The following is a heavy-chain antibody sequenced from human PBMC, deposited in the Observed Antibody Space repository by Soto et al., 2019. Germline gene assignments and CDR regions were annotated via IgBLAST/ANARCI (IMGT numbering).Heavy chain of an antibody. D-gene: IGHD5-18*01. CDR1: GGSFSGYY. CDR2: INHSGST. J-gene: IGHJ6*02. Sequence: SSETLSLTCAVYGGSFSGYYWSWIRQPPGKGLEWIGEINHSGSTNYNPSLKSRVTISVDTSKNQFSLKLSSVTAADTAVYYCARGPWIQLWGPGFYYYYYGMDVWGQGTTVTVSS. V-gene: IGHV4-34*01. CDR3: ARGPWIQLWGPGFYYYYYGMDV.